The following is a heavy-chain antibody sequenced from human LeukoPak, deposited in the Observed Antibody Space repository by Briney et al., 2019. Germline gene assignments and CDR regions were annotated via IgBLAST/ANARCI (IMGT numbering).Heavy chain of an antibody. Sequence: GFLRLSCVGSGFSFSTYDMGWVRQTPGKGLEWVSAISTTGGYTEDADSVKGRFTISRDNSQNTLFLQMHSLRAEDTAVYYCAKKPATIKFPFDIWGQGTLVTVSP. CDR1: GFSFSTYD. CDR3: AKKPATIKFPFDI. J-gene: IGHJ4*02. V-gene: IGHV3-23*01. D-gene: IGHD5-24*01. CDR2: ISTTGGYT.